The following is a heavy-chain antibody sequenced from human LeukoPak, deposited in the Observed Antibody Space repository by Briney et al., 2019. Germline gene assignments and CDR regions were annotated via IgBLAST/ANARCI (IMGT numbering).Heavy chain of an antibody. J-gene: IGHJ4*02. V-gene: IGHV3-74*01. CDR3: ATLYSSGSPFSD. CDR1: GFTFSSYW. D-gene: IGHD6-19*01. Sequence: GGSLRLSCAASGFTFSSYWMHWVRQAPGKGLVRVSRINSDGSSTSYADSVKGRFTISRDNAKNTLYLQMNSLRAEDTAVYYCATLYSSGSPFSDWGQGTLVTVSS. CDR2: INSDGSST.